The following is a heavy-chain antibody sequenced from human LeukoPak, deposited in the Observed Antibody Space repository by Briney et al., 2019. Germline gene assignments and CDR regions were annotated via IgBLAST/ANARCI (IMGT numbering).Heavy chain of an antibody. Sequence: ASVKVSCKASGYTFTDYYMHWVRQDPGQGLEWIGWIYPNSGGTNYAQKFQGRATMTRDTSISTAYMELSRLRSDDTAVYYCARDQPVAAMNYGMDVWGQGTTVTVSS. V-gene: IGHV1-2*02. D-gene: IGHD5-12*01. J-gene: IGHJ6*02. CDR2: IYPNSGGT. CDR1: GYTFTDYY. CDR3: ARDQPVAAMNYGMDV.